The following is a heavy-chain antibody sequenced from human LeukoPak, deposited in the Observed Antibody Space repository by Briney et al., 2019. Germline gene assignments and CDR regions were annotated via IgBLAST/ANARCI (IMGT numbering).Heavy chain of an antibody. CDR1: GFTFSDYY. D-gene: IGHD3-10*01. V-gene: IGHV3-11*01. CDR2: ISSSGSTI. Sequence: GGSLRLSCAASGFTFSDYYMSWIRQAPGKGLEWVSYISSSGSTIYYADSVKGRFTISRDNSKNTLYLQMNSLRAEDTAVYYCAKETYGSGSYWDVWGQGTTVTVSS. CDR3: AKETYGSGSYWDV. J-gene: IGHJ6*02.